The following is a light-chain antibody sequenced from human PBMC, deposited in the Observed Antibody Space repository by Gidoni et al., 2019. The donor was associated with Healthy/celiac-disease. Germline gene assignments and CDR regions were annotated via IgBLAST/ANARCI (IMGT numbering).Light chain of an antibody. V-gene: IGKV1-39*01. CDR3: PQSYSTLPLT. Sequence: DIQMTQSPSSLSASVGDRVTITCRASQSISSYLNWYQQKPGKAPKLLIYAASSLQSGVPSRFSGSGSGTDFTLTISSLQPEDFATYSCPQSYSTLPLTFGGGTKVEIK. J-gene: IGKJ4*01. CDR2: AAS. CDR1: QSISSY.